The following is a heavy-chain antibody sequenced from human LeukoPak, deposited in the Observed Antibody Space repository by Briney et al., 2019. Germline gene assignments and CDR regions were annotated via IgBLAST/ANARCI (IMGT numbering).Heavy chain of an antibody. Sequence: GGSLRLSCAASGFTFSIYYMHWVRQAPGKGLVWVSHIESDGGRTTYADSVKGRFIISRDNAKNTLHLQMNSLRAEDTAVYYCARGGPAGVATNDYWGQGTLVTVSS. J-gene: IGHJ4*02. CDR3: ARGGPAGVATNDY. V-gene: IGHV3-74*01. CDR2: IESDGGRT. D-gene: IGHD5-24*01. CDR1: GFTFSIYY.